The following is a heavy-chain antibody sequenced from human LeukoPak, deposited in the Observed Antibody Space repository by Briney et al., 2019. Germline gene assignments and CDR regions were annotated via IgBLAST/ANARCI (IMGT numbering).Heavy chain of an antibody. J-gene: IGHJ4*02. CDR3: AKGPLRGTAAAIDY. Sequence: PGGSLRLSCAASGFTFNNYGMHWVRQAPGKGLEWVAVISYDGRNKHYPDSVKGRFTISRDISTDTLWLQMDSLRTEDTAVYYCAKGPLRGTAAAIDYWGQGTLVTVSP. D-gene: IGHD2-2*01. CDR1: GFTFNNYG. V-gene: IGHV3-30*18. CDR2: ISYDGRNK.